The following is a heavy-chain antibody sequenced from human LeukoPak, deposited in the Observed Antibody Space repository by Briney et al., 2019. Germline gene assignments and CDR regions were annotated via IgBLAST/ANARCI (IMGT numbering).Heavy chain of an antibody. D-gene: IGHD4-17*01. CDR3: AREDYNDSGWYFDL. CDR2: INGDGSRT. Sequence: GGSLRLSCAASGFTFSNYWMHWVRQAPGKGLVWVSRINGDGSRTTYADSVKGRFTISRDNAKNTLYLQMNSLRAEDTAVYYCAREDYNDSGWYFDLWGRGTLVTVSS. J-gene: IGHJ2*01. CDR1: GFTFSNYW. V-gene: IGHV3-74*01.